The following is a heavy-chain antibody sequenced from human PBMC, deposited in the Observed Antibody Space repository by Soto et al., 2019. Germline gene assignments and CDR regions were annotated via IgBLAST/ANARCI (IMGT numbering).Heavy chain of an antibody. CDR2: IGYQGSHK. CDR1: GFTLSHFG. J-gene: IGHJ6*02. V-gene: IGHV3-30*02. D-gene: IGHD3-3*01. CDR3: EKARTVLGVVVPGVDV. Sequence: QVQLVESGGAMVQPGGSLRLTCSTSGFTLSHFGMHWVRQAPGKGLEWAAIIGYQGSHKFYADSVKGRFTISRDTSKNTVYLHMDGLRGDDTAVYYCEKARTVLGVVVPGVDVWGQGTSVTVSS.